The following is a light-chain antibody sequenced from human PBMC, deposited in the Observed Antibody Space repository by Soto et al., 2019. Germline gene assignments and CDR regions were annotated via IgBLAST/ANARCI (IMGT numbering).Light chain of an antibody. CDR1: QSVSSN. CDR3: QQYDLWPPL. Sequence: IVTTQSPATLSVSPGEGVTLSCRASQSVSSNLAWYQQKPGQAPRLLIYGASTRATGIPARFSGSGSGTEFTLTISSLQSEDFAVYYCQQYDLWPPLFGQGTRLEIK. V-gene: IGKV3-15*01. CDR2: GAS. J-gene: IGKJ5*01.